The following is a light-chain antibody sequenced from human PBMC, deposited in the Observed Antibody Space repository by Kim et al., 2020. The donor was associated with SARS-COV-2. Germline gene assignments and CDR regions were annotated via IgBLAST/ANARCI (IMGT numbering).Light chain of an antibody. CDR1: QGIYNS. J-gene: IGKJ1*01. CDR2: GAF. CDR3: QLYNKTPRT. Sequence: DIQMTQSPSSLSASVGDRVTISCRASQGIYNSLAWYQQQPAKAPKLLVYGAFTLQSGVPSRFSGSGSGTDYTLTISGLQPEDFATYYSQLYNKTPRTFRQRT. V-gene: IGKV1-NL1*01.